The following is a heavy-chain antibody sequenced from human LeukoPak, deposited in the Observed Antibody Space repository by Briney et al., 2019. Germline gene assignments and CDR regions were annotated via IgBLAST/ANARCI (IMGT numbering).Heavy chain of an antibody. V-gene: IGHV1-69*13. CDR1: GGTFSSYA. CDR2: IIPIFGTA. Sequence: GASVKVSCKASGGTFSSYAISWVRQAPGQGLEWMGGIIPIFGTANYAQKFQGRVTITADESTSTAYMELSSLRSEDTAVYYCAREKSSSWYFNWFDPWGQGTLVTVSS. CDR3: AREKSSSWYFNWFDP. J-gene: IGHJ5*02. D-gene: IGHD6-13*01.